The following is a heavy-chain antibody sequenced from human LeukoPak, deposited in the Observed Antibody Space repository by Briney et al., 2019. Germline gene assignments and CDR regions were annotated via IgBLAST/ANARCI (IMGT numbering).Heavy chain of an antibody. D-gene: IGHD2-15*01. CDR3: ARQAYCSGGSCFWSRFDP. CDR2: IYPGDSDT. Sequence: GESLKISCKGSGYSFTSYWIGWVRQMPGKGLEWMGIIYPGDSDTRYSPSFQGQVTISADKSISTAYLQWSSLKASDTAMYYCARQAYCSGGSCFWSRFDPWGQGTLVTVSS. CDR1: GYSFTSYW. J-gene: IGHJ5*02. V-gene: IGHV5-51*01.